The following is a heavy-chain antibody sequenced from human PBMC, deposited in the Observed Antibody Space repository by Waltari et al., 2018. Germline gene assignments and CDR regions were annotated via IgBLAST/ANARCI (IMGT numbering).Heavy chain of an antibody. D-gene: IGHD5-18*01. J-gene: IGHJ5*02. CDR3: ARGRGYSLPAGFDP. V-gene: IGHV4-34*01. Sequence: QVQLQQWGAGLLKPSETLSLTCAVYGGSFSGYYWSWIRQPPGKVLEWIGEINHSGSTNYNPSLKSRVTISVDTSKNQFSLKLSSVTAADTAVYYCARGRGYSLPAGFDPWGQGTLVTVSS. CDR1: GGSFSGYY. CDR2: INHSGST.